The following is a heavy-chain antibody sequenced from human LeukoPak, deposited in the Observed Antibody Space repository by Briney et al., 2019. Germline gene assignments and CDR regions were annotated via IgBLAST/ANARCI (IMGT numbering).Heavy chain of an antibody. CDR1: GDSISTYY. V-gene: IGHV4-59*08. D-gene: IGHD3-22*01. J-gene: IGHJ5*01. CDR2: IYSSGST. CDR3: ARHVRFYYDTSGYYFDS. Sequence: SETLSLTCTVSGDSISTYYWSRIRQPPGKGLEWIGHIYSSGSTKYNPSLKSRVTISVDTSKNQFSLKLSSVTAADTAVYYCARHVRFYYDTSGYYFDSWGQGTLVTVSS.